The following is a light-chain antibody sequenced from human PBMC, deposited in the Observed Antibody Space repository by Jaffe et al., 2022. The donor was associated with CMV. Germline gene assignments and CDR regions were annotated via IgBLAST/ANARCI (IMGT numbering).Light chain of an antibody. Sequence: EIVLTQSPGTLSLSPGERASLSCRASQSVPSSCLAWYQQKPGQAPRLLIYGASSRATGIPDRFSGSGSGRDFTLTISRLEPEDFATYYCQQCGGSPYTFGQGTKLEIK. CDR1: QSVPSSC. V-gene: IGKV3-20*01. J-gene: IGKJ2*01. CDR2: GAS. CDR3: QQCGGSPYT.